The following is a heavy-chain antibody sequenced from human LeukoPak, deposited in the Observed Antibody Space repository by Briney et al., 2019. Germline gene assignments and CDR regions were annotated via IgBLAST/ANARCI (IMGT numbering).Heavy chain of an antibody. CDR1: GGTFSSYA. CDR3: ARDIAAAGPFDY. CDR2: IIPIFGTA. J-gene: IGHJ4*02. Sequence: GASVKVSCKASGGTFSSYAISWVRQAPGQGLEWMGGIIPIFGTANYAQKFQGRVTITTNESTSTAYMELRSLRSEDTAVYYCARDIAAAGPFDYWGQGTLVTVSS. D-gene: IGHD6-13*01. V-gene: IGHV1-69*05.